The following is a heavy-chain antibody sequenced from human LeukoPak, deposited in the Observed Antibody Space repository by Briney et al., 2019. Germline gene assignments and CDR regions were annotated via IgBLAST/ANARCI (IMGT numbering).Heavy chain of an antibody. J-gene: IGHJ4*02. V-gene: IGHV4-34*01. CDR1: GGSFSGYY. CDR3: ASSDGLPPRSDSSYDVFDY. CDR2: IYHSGRA. Sequence: SETLSLTCAVYGGSFSGYYWSWIRQPPGKGLEWIGEIYHSGRANYNPSLKSRVTISLDKSKNQFSLNLSSVTAADTALYYCASSDGLPPRSDSSYDVFDYWGQGTLVTVSS. D-gene: IGHD5-12*01.